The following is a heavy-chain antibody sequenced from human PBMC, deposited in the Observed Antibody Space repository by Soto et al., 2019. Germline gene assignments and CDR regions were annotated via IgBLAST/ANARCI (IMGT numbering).Heavy chain of an antibody. Sequence: QVQLVQSGAEVKKPGSSVKVSCKASGGTFSSYAISWVRQAPGQGLEWMGGIIPIFGTANYAQKFQGRVTITADESSSTAYIDLRSLRSEDTAVYYCPRDGPQSDWFDPWGQGTLVTVSS. CDR1: GGTFSSYA. J-gene: IGHJ5*02. CDR2: IIPIFGTA. V-gene: IGHV1-69*01. CDR3: PRDGPQSDWFDP.